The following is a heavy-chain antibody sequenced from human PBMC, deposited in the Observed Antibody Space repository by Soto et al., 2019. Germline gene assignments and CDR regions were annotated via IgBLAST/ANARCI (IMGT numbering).Heavy chain of an antibody. CDR3: VKCGYSFTYLPFDS. CDR2: IYYNGNT. CDR1: GGSISSSSYY. J-gene: IGHJ4*02. Sequence: LQLQESGPGLVKPSETLSLTCTVSGGSISSSSYYWGWIRQPPGKGLEWIGNIYYNGNTYYNPSLKSRVTISVSTSKNQLSLNLTSVTAADTAVYYCVKCGYSFTYLPFDSWGQGTLVAVSS. D-gene: IGHD5-18*01. V-gene: IGHV4-39*01.